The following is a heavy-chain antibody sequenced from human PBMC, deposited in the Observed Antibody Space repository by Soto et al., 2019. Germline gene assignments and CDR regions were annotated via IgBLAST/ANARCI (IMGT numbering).Heavy chain of an antibody. J-gene: IGHJ1*01. Sequence: EVQLVESGGGLVQPGGSLRLSCAASGFTFSSYSMNWVRQAPGKGLEWVSYISSSSSTIYYADSVKGRFTISRDNAKNSLYLQMNSLRAEETAVYYCARDSYDFWSGYKTGVGYFQHWGQGTLVTVSS. CDR3: ARDSYDFWSGYKTGVGYFQH. CDR2: ISSSSSTI. V-gene: IGHV3-48*01. CDR1: GFTFSSYS. D-gene: IGHD3-3*01.